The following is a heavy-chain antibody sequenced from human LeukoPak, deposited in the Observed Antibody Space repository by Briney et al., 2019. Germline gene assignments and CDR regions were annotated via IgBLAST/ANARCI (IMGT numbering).Heavy chain of an antibody. D-gene: IGHD3-22*01. V-gene: IGHV4-59*01. CDR1: GXSISTYY. CDR3: AREYYYDSSGYYPPHAFDI. Sequence: SETLSLTCTVSGXSISTYYWSWIRQPPGKGLEWIGYIYYSGSTNYNPSLKSRVTISVDTSKKQFSLKLSSVTAADTAVYYCAREYYYDSSGYYPPHAFDIWGQGTMVTVSS. CDR2: IYYSGST. J-gene: IGHJ3*02.